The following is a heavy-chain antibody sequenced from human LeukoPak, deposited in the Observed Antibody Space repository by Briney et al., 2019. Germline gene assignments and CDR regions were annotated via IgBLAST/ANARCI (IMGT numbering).Heavy chain of an antibody. Sequence: PGGSLRLSCAGSGFTLGSYAMSWLRQAPGKGLEWVSAISGNGYNTYYADSVKGRFTISSESSGNTLYLQMHNLRAEDTAVYYCAKGVRLWFAFYFDYWGQGTLVTVSS. V-gene: IGHV3-23*01. D-gene: IGHD3-10*01. CDR1: GFTLGSYA. CDR3: AKGVRLWFAFYFDY. J-gene: IGHJ4*02. CDR2: ISGNGYNT.